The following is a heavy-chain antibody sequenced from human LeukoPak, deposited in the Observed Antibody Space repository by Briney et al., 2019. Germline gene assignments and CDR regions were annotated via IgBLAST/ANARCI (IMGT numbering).Heavy chain of an antibody. CDR2: IYYSGST. J-gene: IGHJ4*02. Sequence: SQPLSLTCTVSGGSISSGGYYWRWIRQHPGKGLEWIGYIYYSGSTYYNPSLKSRVTISVDTSKNQFSLKLSSVTAADTAVYYCARDGGDSSGYPFDYWGQGTLVTVSS. CDR3: ARDGGDSSGYPFDY. V-gene: IGHV4-31*03. CDR1: GGSISSGGYY. D-gene: IGHD3-22*01.